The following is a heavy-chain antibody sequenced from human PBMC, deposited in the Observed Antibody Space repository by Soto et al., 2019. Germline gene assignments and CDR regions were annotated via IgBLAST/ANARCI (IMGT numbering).Heavy chain of an antibody. J-gene: IGHJ4*02. D-gene: IGHD3-10*01. CDR1: GFSLSTSGVG. V-gene: IGHV2-5*01. CDR2: IYWNDDK. Sequence: ASGPRLVNPTQTLTLTCTFSGFSLSTSGVGVGWIRQPPGKALEWLALIYWNDDKRYSPSLKSRLTITKDTSKNQVVLTMTNMDPVDTATYYCAHIRSGLWFGEYRDYWGQGTLVTVSS. CDR3: AHIRSGLWFGEYRDY.